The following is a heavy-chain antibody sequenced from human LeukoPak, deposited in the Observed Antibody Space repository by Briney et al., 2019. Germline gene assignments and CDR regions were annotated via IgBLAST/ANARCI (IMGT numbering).Heavy chain of an antibody. V-gene: IGHV3-23*01. D-gene: IGHD3-16*01. CDR3: AKGGGITRPYFDY. Sequence: GGSLRHSCAASGFNFSSYAMSWVRQAPGKGLEWVSTIRMTDGSTYYADSVTGRFTISRDNSKNTLHLQMNSLRAEDTAVYYCAKGGGITRPYFDYWGQGTLVTVSS. J-gene: IGHJ4*02. CDR2: IRMTDGST. CDR1: GFNFSSYA.